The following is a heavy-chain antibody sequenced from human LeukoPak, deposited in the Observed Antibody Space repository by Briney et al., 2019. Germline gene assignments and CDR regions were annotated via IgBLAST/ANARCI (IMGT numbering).Heavy chain of an antibody. J-gene: IGHJ4*02. CDR3: ARARGIVGATKQYYFDY. V-gene: IGHV1-2*02. D-gene: IGHD1-26*01. Sequence: ASVKVSCKASGYTFTGYYMHWVRPAPGQGLEWMGWINPNSGGTNYAQKFQGRVTMTRDTSISTAYMELSRLRSDDTAVYYCARARGIVGATKQYYFDYWGQGTLVTVSS. CDR1: GYTFTGYY. CDR2: INPNSGGT.